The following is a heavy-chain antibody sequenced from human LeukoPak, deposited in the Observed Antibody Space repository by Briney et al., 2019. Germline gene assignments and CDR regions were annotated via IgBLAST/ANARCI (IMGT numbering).Heavy chain of an antibody. D-gene: IGHD2-21*02. CDR2: IYHSGST. CDR1: GYSISSGYY. V-gene: IGHV4-38-2*02. J-gene: IGHJ4*02. Sequence: SETLSLTCTVSGYSISSGYYWGWIRQPPGKGLEWIGSIYHSGSTYYNPSLKSRVSISIDTSKTQFALKVNSVTVADTAVYYCARILDLVTTKTIDYWGQGSLVIVSS. CDR3: ARILDLVTTKTIDY.